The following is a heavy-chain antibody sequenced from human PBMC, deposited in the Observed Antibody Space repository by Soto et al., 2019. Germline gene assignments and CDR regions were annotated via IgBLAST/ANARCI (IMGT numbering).Heavy chain of an antibody. V-gene: IGHV3-23*01. D-gene: IGHD6-13*01. J-gene: IGHJ5*02. CDR2: ISGSGGST. CDR1: GFTFSSYA. CDR3: AKDALYSSSWYYWFDP. Sequence: GSLRLSCAASGFTFSSYALSWVRQAPGKGLEWVSAISGSGGSTYYADSVKGRFTISRDNSKNTLYLQMNSLRTEDTAVYYCAKDALYSSSWYYWFDPWGQGTQVTVSS.